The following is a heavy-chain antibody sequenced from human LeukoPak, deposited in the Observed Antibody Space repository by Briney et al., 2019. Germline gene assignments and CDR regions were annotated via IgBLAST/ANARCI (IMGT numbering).Heavy chain of an antibody. CDR2: INPNSGGT. V-gene: IGHV1-2*02. CDR1: GYTFTGYY. Sequence: ASVKVSCKASGYTFTGYYMHWVRQAPGQGLEWMGWINPNSGGTNYAQKFQGRVTMTRDTSIGTAYMELSRLRSDDAAVYYCASAVRGVHYFDYWGQGTLVTVSS. J-gene: IGHJ4*02. D-gene: IGHD3-10*01. CDR3: ASAVRGVHYFDY.